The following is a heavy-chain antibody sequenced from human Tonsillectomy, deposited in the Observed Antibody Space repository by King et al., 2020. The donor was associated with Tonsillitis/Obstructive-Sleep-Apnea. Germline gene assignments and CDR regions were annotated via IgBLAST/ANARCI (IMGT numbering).Heavy chain of an antibody. V-gene: IGHV3-30*18. CDR2: ISYDGSNK. D-gene: IGHD1-1*01. CDR1: GFTFSSYG. CDR3: ANLNWNDGDWFDP. J-gene: IGHJ5*02. Sequence: VQLVESGGGVVQPGRSLRLSCAASGFTFSSYGMHWVRQAPGKGLEWVAVISYDGSNKYYADSVKGRFTISRDNSKNTLYLQMNSLRAEDTAVYYCANLNWNDGDWFDPWGQGTLVTVSS.